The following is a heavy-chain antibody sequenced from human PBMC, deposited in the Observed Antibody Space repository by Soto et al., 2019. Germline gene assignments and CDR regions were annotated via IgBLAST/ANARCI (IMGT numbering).Heavy chain of an antibody. CDR2: IIPIFGTA. CDR1: GGTFSSYA. Sequence: WASVKVSCKASGGTFSSYAISWVRQAPGQGXEWMGGIIPIFGTANYAQKFQGRVTITADKSTSAAYMELSSLRSEDTAVYYCARDGYSYGTHYYYYYGMDVWGQGTTVTVSS. V-gene: IGHV1-69*06. J-gene: IGHJ6*02. D-gene: IGHD5-18*01. CDR3: ARDGYSYGTHYYYYYGMDV.